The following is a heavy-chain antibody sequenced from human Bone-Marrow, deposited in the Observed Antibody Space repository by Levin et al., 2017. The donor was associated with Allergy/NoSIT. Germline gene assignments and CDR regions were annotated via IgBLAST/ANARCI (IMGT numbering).Heavy chain of an antibody. CDR3: AKDREVTTISSGFDY. D-gene: IGHD4-17*01. CDR1: GFTFSSYV. J-gene: IGHJ4*02. CDR2: ISAGGGSA. Sequence: GESLKISCAASGFTFSSYVMTWIRQVPGKGLEWVSSISAGGGSAYYADPVKGRFTISRDNSKHTIYLQMNSLRNDDTAAYLCAKDREVTTISSGFDYWGQGSLVTVSS. V-gene: IGHV3-23*01.